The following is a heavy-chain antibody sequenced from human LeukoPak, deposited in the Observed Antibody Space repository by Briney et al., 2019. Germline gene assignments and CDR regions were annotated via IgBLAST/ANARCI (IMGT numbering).Heavy chain of an antibody. Sequence: SETLSLTCTVSGDITHYWAWVRQAPGKGLECIGSIYFSGSVYYNPSLRSRVTISVDTSKNQFSLKLSSVTAADTAVYYCARHGGGNPTLGEYFQHWGQGTLVTVSS. CDR1: GDITHY. D-gene: IGHD4-23*01. V-gene: IGHV4-39*01. CDR2: IYFSGSV. J-gene: IGHJ1*01. CDR3: ARHGGGNPTLGEYFQH.